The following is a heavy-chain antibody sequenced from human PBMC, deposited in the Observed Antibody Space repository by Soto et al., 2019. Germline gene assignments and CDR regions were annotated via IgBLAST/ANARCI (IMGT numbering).Heavy chain of an antibody. CDR3: ALVDNYVTTTPQDV. V-gene: IGHV1-18*01. D-gene: IGHD3-16*01. CDR1: GYIFVNYG. CDR2: ISPYTGNT. Sequence: QVQLVQSGDEVKKPGASVKVSCKASGYIFVNYGIAWVRQAPGQGLEWMGWISPYTGNTHSASKVQGRLTMTTDTSTSTAYMDLGRLTSDDTAVYYCALVDNYVTTTPQDVWGQGTTVTVSS. J-gene: IGHJ6*02.